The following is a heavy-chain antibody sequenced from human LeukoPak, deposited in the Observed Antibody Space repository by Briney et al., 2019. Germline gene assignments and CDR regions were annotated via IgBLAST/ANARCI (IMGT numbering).Heavy chain of an antibody. V-gene: IGHV1-18*04. D-gene: IGHD5-18*01. J-gene: IGHJ4*02. Sequence: GASVKVSCKASGYTFTRYGISWVRQAPGQGLEWMGWISAYNGNTNYAQKLQGRVTSTSTAYMELRSLRSDDTAVYYCARDRVDTAMVPDYWGQATLVTVSS. CDR3: ARDRVDTAMVPDY. CDR1: GYTFTRYG. CDR2: ISAYNGNT.